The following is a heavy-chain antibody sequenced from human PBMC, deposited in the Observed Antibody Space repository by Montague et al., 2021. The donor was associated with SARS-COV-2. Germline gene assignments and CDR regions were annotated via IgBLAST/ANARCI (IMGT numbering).Heavy chain of an antibody. V-gene: IGHV4-39*01. Sequence: SETLSLTCTVSGGSISSTSYYWGWIRQPPGKGLEWIGSTYYSGSSYYNPSLKSRVTISVDTSKNQFSLKLVSVTAADTAVYYCVRQPGQWLPREWFWFDPWGQGTLVTVSS. CDR1: GGSISSTSYY. CDR3: VRQPGQWLPREWFWFDP. D-gene: IGHD6-19*01. J-gene: IGHJ5*02. CDR2: TYYSGSS.